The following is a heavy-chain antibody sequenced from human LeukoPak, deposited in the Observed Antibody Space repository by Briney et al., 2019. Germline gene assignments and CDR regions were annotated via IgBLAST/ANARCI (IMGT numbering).Heavy chain of an antibody. Sequence: SVKVSCKASGGTFSSYAISWVRQAPGQGLELMGGIIPIFGTANYAQKFQGRVTITADGSTSTAYMELSSLRSEDTAVYYCARARYDILTGYYQYYFDYWGQGTLVTVSS. D-gene: IGHD3-9*01. V-gene: IGHV1-69*01. CDR3: ARARYDILTGYYQYYFDY. CDR1: GGTFSSYA. CDR2: IIPIFGTA. J-gene: IGHJ4*02.